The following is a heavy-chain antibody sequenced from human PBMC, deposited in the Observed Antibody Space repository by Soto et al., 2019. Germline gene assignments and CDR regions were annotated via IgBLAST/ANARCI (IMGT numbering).Heavy chain of an antibody. Sequence: PGGSLRLSCAASGFSLSPYWMHWVRQAPGRGLRWVSRLSSDGVGAAYADSVKGRFFISRDIARNTLFLQMNSLRADDTAVYYFARDLGGPDYWGRGTSVTVSS. D-gene: IGHD3-16*01. CDR2: LSSDGVGA. CDR3: ARDLGGPDY. CDR1: GFSLSPYW. V-gene: IGHV3-74*03. J-gene: IGHJ4*02.